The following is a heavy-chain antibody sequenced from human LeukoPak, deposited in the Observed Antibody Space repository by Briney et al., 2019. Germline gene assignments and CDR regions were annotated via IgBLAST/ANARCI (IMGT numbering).Heavy chain of an antibody. CDR3: TSYYYDSSGYYNFDY. CDR2: IYYSGST. CDR1: GGSISSYY. D-gene: IGHD3-22*01. V-gene: IGHV4-59*01. J-gene: IGHJ4*02. Sequence: SETLSLTCTASGGSISSYYWSWIRQPPGKGLEWIGYIYYSGSTNYNPSLKSRVTISVDTSKNQFSLKLSSVTAADTAVYYCTSYYYDSSGYYNFDYWGQGTLVTVSS.